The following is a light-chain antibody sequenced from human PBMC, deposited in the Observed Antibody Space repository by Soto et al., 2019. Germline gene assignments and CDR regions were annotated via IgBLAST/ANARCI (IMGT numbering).Light chain of an antibody. CDR3: QSYDATNQV. CDR2: EDN. Sequence: NFMLTQPHSVSESPGKTVTISCTRSSGSIASNYVQWNQQRPGSSPTTVIYEDNQRPSGVPDRFSGSIDSSSNSASLTISGLETEDEADYYCQSYDATNQVFGGGTKLTVL. CDR1: SGSIASNY. J-gene: IGLJ3*02. V-gene: IGLV6-57*01.